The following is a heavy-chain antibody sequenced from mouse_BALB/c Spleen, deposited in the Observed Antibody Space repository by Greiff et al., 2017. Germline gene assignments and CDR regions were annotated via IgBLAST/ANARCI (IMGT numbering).Heavy chain of an antibody. V-gene: IGHV3-6*02. CDR2: ISYDGSN. D-gene: IGHD2-2*01. CDR1: GYSITSVYY. CDR3: AREGGYDRAY. Sequence: EVKLQESGPGLVKPSQSLSLTCSVTGYSITSVYYWNWIRQFPGNKLEWMGYISYDGSNNYNPSLKNRISITRDTSKNQFFLKLNSVTTEDTATYYCAREGGYDRAYWGQGTLVTVSA. J-gene: IGHJ3*01.